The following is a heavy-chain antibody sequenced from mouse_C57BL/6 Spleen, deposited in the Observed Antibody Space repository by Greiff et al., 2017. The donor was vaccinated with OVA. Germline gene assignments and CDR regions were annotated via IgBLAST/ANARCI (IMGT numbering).Heavy chain of an antibody. CDR3: AGWLLPYWYFDV. CDR1: GYTFTDYY. J-gene: IGHJ1*03. CDR2: INPNNGGT. Sequence: EVQLQQSGPELVKPGASVKISCKASGYTFTDYYMNWVKQSHGKSLEWIGDINPNNGGTSYNQKFKGKATLTVDKSSSTAYMELRSLTSEDSAVYYCAGWLLPYWYFDVWGTGTTVTVSS. V-gene: IGHV1-26*01. D-gene: IGHD2-3*01.